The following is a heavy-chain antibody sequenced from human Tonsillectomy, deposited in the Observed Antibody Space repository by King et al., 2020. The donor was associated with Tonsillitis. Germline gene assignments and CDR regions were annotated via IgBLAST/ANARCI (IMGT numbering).Heavy chain of an antibody. J-gene: IGHJ4*02. V-gene: IGHV1-2*02. CDR3: AREEIEDCSSTSCYVGFDY. Sequence: VQLVQSGAEVKKPGASVKVSCKASGYTFTGYYMHWVRQAPGQGLEWMGWINPNSGGTNYAQKFQGRVTMTRDTSISTAYMELSRLRSDDTAVYYCAREEIEDCSSTSCYVGFDYWGQGTLVTVSS. D-gene: IGHD2-2*01. CDR1: GYTFTGYY. CDR2: INPNSGGT.